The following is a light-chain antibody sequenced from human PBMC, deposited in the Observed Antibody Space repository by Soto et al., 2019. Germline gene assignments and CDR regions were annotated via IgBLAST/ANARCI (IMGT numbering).Light chain of an antibody. CDR1: QGIAND. Sequence: DIQMTQSPSSLSASVGDRVTITCRASQGIANDLGWYQQKPGKVPKRLIYAASSLQSGVPSRFSGSGSGTDFTLKISRVEAEDVGVYYCMQALQTPRTFGQGTKVEIK. J-gene: IGKJ1*01. CDR2: AAS. CDR3: MQALQTPRT. V-gene: IGKV1-17*01.